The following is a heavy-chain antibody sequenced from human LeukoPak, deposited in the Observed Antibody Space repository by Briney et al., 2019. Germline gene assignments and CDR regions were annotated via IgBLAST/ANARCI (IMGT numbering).Heavy chain of an antibody. D-gene: IGHD6-13*01. J-gene: IGHJ4*02. CDR3: ARDSGSGSWEFDF. V-gene: IGHV1-2*02. Sequence: GASVTVSCKASGYTFTAYYLHWVRQAPGQGLEWMGWINPNSGGTTYAQQFQGRITMTRDTSISTAYMDLTRLTSDDTAVYYCARDSGSGSWEFDFWGQGTLVTVSS. CDR2: INPNSGGT. CDR1: GYTFTAYY.